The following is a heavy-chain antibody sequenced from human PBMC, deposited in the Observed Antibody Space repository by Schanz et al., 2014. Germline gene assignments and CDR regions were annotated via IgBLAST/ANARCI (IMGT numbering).Heavy chain of an antibody. CDR3: ARRGPNCSNNACYHGWFDP. CDR2: INPLSGAT. Sequence: QVLLLQSGAEVKQPGASVKVSCKASGYTFTGYYIHWVRQAPGQGFEWMGWINPLSGATDYAPTFQGRVSMTRDTSISTAYMEVTRLVSSDTAVYYCARRGPNCSNNACYHGWFDPWGQGTLVTVSS. CDR1: GYTFTGYY. V-gene: IGHV1-2*02. J-gene: IGHJ5*02. D-gene: IGHD4-4*01.